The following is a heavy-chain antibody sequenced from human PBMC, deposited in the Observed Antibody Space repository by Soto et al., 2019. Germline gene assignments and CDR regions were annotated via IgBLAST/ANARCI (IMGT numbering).Heavy chain of an antibody. CDR2: IIPILGIA. V-gene: IGHV1-69*08. J-gene: IGHJ4*02. D-gene: IGHD3-9*01. Sequence: QVQLVQSGAEVKKPGASVTVSCKASGGTFSSYTISWVRQAPGQGLERMGSIIPILGIANYAQNFQGRVTITADQSTSTAYRELSSLTPKDTAVYYCARDRGGYYDILKLAYWGQGTLDTVSS. CDR1: GGTFSSYT. CDR3: ARDRGGYYDILKLAY.